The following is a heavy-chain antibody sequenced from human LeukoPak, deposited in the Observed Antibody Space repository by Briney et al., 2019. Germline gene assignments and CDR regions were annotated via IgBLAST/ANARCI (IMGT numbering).Heavy chain of an antibody. Sequence: SETLSLTCAVYGGSFSGYYWSWIRQPPGKGLEWIGEINHGGSTNYNPSLKSRVTISVDTSKNQFSLKLSSVTAADTAVYYCARGGYGDYVAEYFQHWGQGTLVTVSS. CDR1: GGSFSGYY. V-gene: IGHV4-34*01. CDR2: INHGGST. CDR3: ARGGYGDYVAEYFQH. D-gene: IGHD4-17*01. J-gene: IGHJ1*01.